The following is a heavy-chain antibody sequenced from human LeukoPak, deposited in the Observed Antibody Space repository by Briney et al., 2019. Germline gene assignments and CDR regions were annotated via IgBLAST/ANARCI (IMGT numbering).Heavy chain of an antibody. CDR2: INHSGST. V-gene: IGHV4-34*01. CDR3: ARAGVVAYHLYYFHMDV. J-gene: IGHJ6*03. CDR1: GGSLIGYY. Sequence: PPESLSLTCAVPGGSLIGYYWSWIRQAPGKGRGWSGEINHSGSTNYSPSLKSRVTISTDTSKNQSSLKLTPVTAADTAMYYCARAGVVAYHLYYFHMDVWGNGTTVTVSS. D-gene: IGHD3-3*01.